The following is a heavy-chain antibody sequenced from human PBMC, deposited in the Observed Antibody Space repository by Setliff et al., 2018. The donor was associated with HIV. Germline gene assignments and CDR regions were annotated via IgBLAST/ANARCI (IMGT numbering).Heavy chain of an antibody. CDR1: GFTFDDYA. D-gene: IGHD3-22*01. Sequence: LRLSCAASGFTFDDYAMHWVRQAPGKGLEWVSVISWNSGSIGYADSVKGRFTISRDNSKNTLYLQMNSLRVEDTAVYYCARHSGRSAYYETSGYLEFDFWGQGTLVTVSS. CDR3: ARHSGRSAYYETSGYLEFDF. J-gene: IGHJ4*02. CDR2: ISWNSGSI. V-gene: IGHV3-9*01.